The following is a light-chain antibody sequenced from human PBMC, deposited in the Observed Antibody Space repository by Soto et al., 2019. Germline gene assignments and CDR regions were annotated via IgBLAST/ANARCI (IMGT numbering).Light chain of an antibody. CDR1: SGHSNYA. Sequence: QLVLTQSPSASASLGASVKLTCTRSSGHSNYAIAWHQQQSEKGPRYLMKLNSDGSHSKGDGIPDRFSGSSSGAERYLTISSLQSEDEADYYCQNWGSGIVVFGGGTKLTVL. CDR2: LNSDGSH. V-gene: IGLV4-69*01. CDR3: QNWGSGIVV. J-gene: IGLJ2*01.